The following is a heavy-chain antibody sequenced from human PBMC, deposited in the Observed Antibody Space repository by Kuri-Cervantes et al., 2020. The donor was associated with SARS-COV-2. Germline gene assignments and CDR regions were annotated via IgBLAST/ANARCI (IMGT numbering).Heavy chain of an antibody. CDR1: GFTFSSYA. J-gene: IGHJ3*02. V-gene: IGHV3-30*01. CDR3: AKDGVAVAGIDGAFDI. Sequence: GESLKISCAASGFTFSSYAMHWVRQAPGKGLEWVAVISYDGSNKYYADSVKGRFTISRDNAKNSLYLQMNSLRAEDTALYYCAKDGVAVAGIDGAFDIWGQGTMVTVSS. D-gene: IGHD6-19*01. CDR2: ISYDGSNK.